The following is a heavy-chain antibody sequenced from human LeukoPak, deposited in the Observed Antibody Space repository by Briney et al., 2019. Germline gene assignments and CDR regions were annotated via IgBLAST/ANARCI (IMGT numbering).Heavy chain of an antibody. CDR2: MYYSGST. Sequence: PSETLSLTCTVSGGSISSSTYYWGWIRQPPGKGLAWIGSMYYSGSTYYNPSLKSRVTISVDTSKNQFSLKLSSVTAADTAVYYCARRTSQRPYLDYWGQGTLVTVSS. J-gene: IGHJ4*02. CDR3: ARRTSQRPYLDY. V-gene: IGHV4-39*01. CDR1: GGSISSSTYY. D-gene: IGHD2-2*01.